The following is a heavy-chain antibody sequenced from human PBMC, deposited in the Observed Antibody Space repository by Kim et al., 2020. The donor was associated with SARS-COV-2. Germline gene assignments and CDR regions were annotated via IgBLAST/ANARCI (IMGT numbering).Heavy chain of an antibody. D-gene: IGHD4-4*01. V-gene: IGHV4-34*01. Sequence: SETLSLTCAVYGGSFSGYYWSWIRQPPGKGLEWIGEINHSGSTNYNPSLKSRVTISVDTAKNQFSLKLSSVTAADTAVYYCASGLLSATVTPFGYWGQGT. CDR3: ASGLLSATVTPFGY. J-gene: IGHJ4*02. CDR1: GGSFSGYY. CDR2: INHSGST.